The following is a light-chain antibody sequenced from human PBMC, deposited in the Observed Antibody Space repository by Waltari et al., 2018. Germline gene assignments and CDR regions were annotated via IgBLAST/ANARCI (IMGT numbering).Light chain of an antibody. Sequence: SFHLTQTPSVSVSPGETAIITCSGETLGDKYVSWYQHKPGQSPVLLIYQDNMRPSGIPERFSGSNSGNTATLTISGTQALDEADYYCQAWHTSTFVLFGGGTKLTVL. CDR2: QDN. CDR3: QAWHTSTFVL. V-gene: IGLV3-1*01. J-gene: IGLJ2*01. CDR1: TLGDKY.